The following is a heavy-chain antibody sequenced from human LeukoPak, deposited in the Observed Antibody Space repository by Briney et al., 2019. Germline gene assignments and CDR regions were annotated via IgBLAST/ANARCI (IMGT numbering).Heavy chain of an antibody. CDR2: INHSGST. Sequence: SETLSLTCAVYGGSFSGYYWSWIRQPPGKGLEWIGEINHSGSTNYNPSLKSRVTISVDTSKNQFSLKLSSVTAADTAVYYCARGGYSHGYNFDYWGQGTLVTVSS. V-gene: IGHV4-34*01. CDR1: GGSFSGYY. D-gene: IGHD5-18*01. J-gene: IGHJ4*02. CDR3: ARGGYSHGYNFDY.